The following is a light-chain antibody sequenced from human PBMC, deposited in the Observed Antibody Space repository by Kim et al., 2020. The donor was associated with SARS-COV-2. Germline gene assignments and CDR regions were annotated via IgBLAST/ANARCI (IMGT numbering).Light chain of an antibody. CDR3: QAWDNNNGV. CDR1: RLGDNY. Sequence: SYELTQPPSVSVSPGQKASITCSGDRLGDNYASWYQQKPGQSPVLVIYNDSRRPSGIPVRFSGSNSGNTATLTISGTQAIDEADYYCQAWDNNNGVFGGGTQLTVL. V-gene: IGLV3-1*01. CDR2: NDS. J-gene: IGLJ3*02.